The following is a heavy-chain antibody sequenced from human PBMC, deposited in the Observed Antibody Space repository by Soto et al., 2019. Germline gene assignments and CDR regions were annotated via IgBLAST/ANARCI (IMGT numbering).Heavy chain of an antibody. J-gene: IGHJ4*02. Sequence: GGSLRLSCAASGFTFGASALQWVRQASGKGLEWLGRIGSKGETYATTYAASVKGRFTISRDNSRNTLYLQMSSLRIEDSAIYYCVKDRGGTDRDFDCWGQGTLVTVS. D-gene: IGHD1-26*01. V-gene: IGHV3-73*01. CDR3: VKDRGGTDRDFDC. CDR1: GFTFGASA. CDR2: IGSKGETYAT.